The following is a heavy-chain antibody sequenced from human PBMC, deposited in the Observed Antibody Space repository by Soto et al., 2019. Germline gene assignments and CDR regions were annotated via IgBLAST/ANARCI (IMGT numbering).Heavy chain of an antibody. CDR2: IYYSGST. D-gene: IGHD6-6*01. CDR3: ARGRDRSSSSLGFDYYYGMDV. V-gene: IGHV4-30-4*01. J-gene: IGHJ6*02. CDR1: GGSISSGDYY. Sequence: SETLSLTCTVSGGSISSGDYYWSWIRQPPGKGLEWIGYIYYSGSTYYNPSLKSRVTISVDTSKNQFSLKLSSVTAADTAVYYCARGRDRSSSSLGFDYYYGMDVLGQGTTVTVSS.